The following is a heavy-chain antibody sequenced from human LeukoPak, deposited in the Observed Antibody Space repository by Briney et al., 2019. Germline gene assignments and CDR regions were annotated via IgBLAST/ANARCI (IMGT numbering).Heavy chain of an antibody. CDR2: INTNTGNP. D-gene: IGHD3-22*01. CDR1: GYTFTSYA. Sequence: GASVKVSCKASGYTFTSYAMNWVRQAPGQGLERMGWINTNTGNPTYAQGFTGRFVFSLDTSVSTAYLQISSLKAEDTAVYYCARDLADSSGYAGLLEDYWGQGTLVTVSS. J-gene: IGHJ4*02. CDR3: ARDLADSSGYAGLLEDY. V-gene: IGHV7-4-1*02.